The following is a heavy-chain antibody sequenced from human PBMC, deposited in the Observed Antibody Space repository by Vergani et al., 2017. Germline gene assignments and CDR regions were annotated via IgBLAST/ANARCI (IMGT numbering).Heavy chain of an antibody. CDR3: ASGVTAYYFDY. CDR1: GASIRSSNYY. J-gene: IGHJ4*02. CDR2: IYYSGST. D-gene: IGHD5-18*01. Sequence: QLQLQESGPGLVKPSATLSLTCSVSGASIRSSNYYWGWIRQPPGKGLEWIASIYYSGSTYYNPSLKSRVTISVDTSKNQFSLKLSSVTAADTAVYYCASGVTAYYFDYWGQGTLVTVSS. V-gene: IGHV4-39*07.